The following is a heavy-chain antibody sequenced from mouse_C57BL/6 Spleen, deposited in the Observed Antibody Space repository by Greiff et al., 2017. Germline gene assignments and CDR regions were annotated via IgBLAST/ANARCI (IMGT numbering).Heavy chain of an antibody. V-gene: IGHV3-6*01. J-gene: IGHJ4*01. CDR1: GYSITSGYY. D-gene: IGHD1-1*01. CDR2: ISYDGSN. CDR3: ASFITTVVGAMDY. Sequence: EVKLQESGPGLVKPSQSLSLTCSVTGYSITSGYYWNWIRQFPGNKLEWMGYISYDGSNNYNPSLKNRISITRDTSKNQFFLKLNSVTTEDTATYYCASFITTVVGAMDYWGQGTSVTVSS.